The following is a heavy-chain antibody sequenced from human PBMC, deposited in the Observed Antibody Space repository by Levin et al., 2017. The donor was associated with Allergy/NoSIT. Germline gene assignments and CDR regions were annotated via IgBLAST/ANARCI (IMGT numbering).Heavy chain of an antibody. D-gene: IGHD3-22*01. Sequence: GESLKISCKASGYTFTSYGISWVRQAPGQGLEWMGWISAYNGNTNYAQKLQGRVTMTTDTSTSTAYMELRSLRSDDTAVYYCASGSGYYYDSSGYFLDYWGQGTLVTVSS. V-gene: IGHV1-18*01. CDR1: GYTFTSYG. CDR3: ASGSGYYYDSSGYFLDY. J-gene: IGHJ4*02. CDR2: ISAYNGNT.